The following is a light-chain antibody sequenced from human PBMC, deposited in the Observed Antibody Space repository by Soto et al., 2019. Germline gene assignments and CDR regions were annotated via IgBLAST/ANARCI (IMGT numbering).Light chain of an antibody. CDR2: DVY. J-gene: IGLJ2*01. CDR3: SSYTDSTLVV. V-gene: IGLV2-14*03. CDR1: SSDVGAYDY. Sequence: QPVLTQPASVSGSPGQSIAISCTGTSSDVGAYDYVSWYQQHPGKAPKLMIYDVYNRPSGVSYRFSGSKSGNTASLTISGLQAEDEADYYCSSYTDSTLVVFGGGTQLTVL.